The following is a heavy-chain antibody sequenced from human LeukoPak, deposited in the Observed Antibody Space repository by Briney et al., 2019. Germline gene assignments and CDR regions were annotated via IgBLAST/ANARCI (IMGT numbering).Heavy chain of an antibody. CDR2: IYTSGST. D-gene: IGHD1-7*01. CDR3: ARGGTTSFDY. V-gene: IGHV4-61*02. CDR1: GGSISSGSYY. Sequence: SQTLSLTCTVSGGSISSGSYYWSWIRQPAGKGLEWIGRIYTSGSTNYNPPLKSRVTISVDTSKNQFSLKLSSVTAADTAVYYCARGGTTSFDYWGQGTLVTVSS. J-gene: IGHJ4*02.